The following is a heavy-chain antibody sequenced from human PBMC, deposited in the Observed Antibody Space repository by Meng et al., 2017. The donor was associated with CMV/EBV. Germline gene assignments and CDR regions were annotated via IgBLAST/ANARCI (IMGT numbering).Heavy chain of an antibody. V-gene: IGHV1-2*06. CDR2: INPNSGGT. J-gene: IGHJ6*02. D-gene: IGHD3-3*01. Sequence: ASVKVSCKASGYTFTGYYMHWVRQAPGQGLEWMGRINPNSGGTNYAQKFQGRVTMTRDTSISTAYMELSRLRSDDTAVYYCARDWTIPYYGMDVWGQGTTVTVSS. CDR3: ARDWTIPYYGMDV. CDR1: GYTFTGYY.